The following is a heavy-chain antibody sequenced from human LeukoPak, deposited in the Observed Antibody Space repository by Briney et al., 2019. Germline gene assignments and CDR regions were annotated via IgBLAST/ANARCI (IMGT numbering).Heavy chain of an antibody. CDR3: AKDYYGSGTHFDY. Sequence: PGRSLRLSCAASGFTLSTYTMDWVRQAPGKGLEWVAFMRFEGSNKYYADSVKGRFTISRDNSNNTLYLQMNSLRAEDTAVYYCAKDYYGSGTHFDYWGQGTLVTVSS. D-gene: IGHD3-10*01. CDR1: GFTLSTYT. J-gene: IGHJ4*02. CDR2: MRFEGSNK. V-gene: IGHV3-30*04.